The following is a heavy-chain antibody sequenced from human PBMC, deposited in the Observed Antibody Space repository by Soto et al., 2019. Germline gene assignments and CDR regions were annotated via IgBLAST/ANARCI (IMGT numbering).Heavy chain of an antibody. V-gene: IGHV1-69*12. D-gene: IGHD3-3*01. CDR3: ARVVQGLEWLSGFDY. CDR1: GGTFSSYA. J-gene: IGHJ4*02. Sequence: QVQLVQSGAEVKKPGSSVKVSCKASGGTFSSYAISWVRQAPGQGLEWMGGIIPIFGTANYAQKFQGRVTITADESTSTAYRELSSLRSEDTAVYYCARVVQGLEWLSGFDYWGQGTLVTVSS. CDR2: IIPIFGTA.